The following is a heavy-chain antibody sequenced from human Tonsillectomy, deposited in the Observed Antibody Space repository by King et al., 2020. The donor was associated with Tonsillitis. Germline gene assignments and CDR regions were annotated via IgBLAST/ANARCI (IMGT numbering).Heavy chain of an antibody. V-gene: IGHV4-34*01. CDR3: ARRTRGPIAEVIAAVCWYFDL. CDR2: INHGGTT. CDR1: GGSFSDYY. Sequence: VQLQQWGAGLLKPSETLSLTCAVYGGSFSDYYWSWIRQPPGKGLEWIGEINHGGTTSHNPSLKSRVTMSVDTSKNQSSLKLSSVTAADTAVYYCARRTRGPIAEVIAAVCWYFDLWGRGTLVTVSS. D-gene: IGHD2-21*01. J-gene: IGHJ2*01.